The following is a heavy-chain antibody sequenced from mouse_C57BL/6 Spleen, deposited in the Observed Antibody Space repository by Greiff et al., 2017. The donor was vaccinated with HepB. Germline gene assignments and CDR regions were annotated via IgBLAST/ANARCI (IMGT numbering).Heavy chain of an antibody. CDR1: GYTFTSYW. CDR3: ARWAPAQATFDY. V-gene: IGHV1-72*01. D-gene: IGHD3-2*02. J-gene: IGHJ2*01. Sequence: VQLQQSGAELVKSGASVKLSCKASGYTFTSYWMHWVKQRPGRGLEWIGRIDPNSGGTKYNEKFKSKATLTVDKPSSPAYMQLSSLTSVDSAVYYCARWAPAQATFDYWDQGTTLTVSS. CDR2: IDPNSGGT.